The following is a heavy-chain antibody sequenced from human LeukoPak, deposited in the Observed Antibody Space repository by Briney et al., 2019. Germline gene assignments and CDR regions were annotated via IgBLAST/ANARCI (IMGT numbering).Heavy chain of an antibody. CDR3: ARELGITGTYYYYMDV. J-gene: IGHJ6*03. CDR2: IYTSGST. Sequence: SQTLSLTCTVSGGSISSGSYYWSWIRQPAGKGLKWIGRIYTSGSTNYNPSLKSRVTISVDTSKNQFSLKLSSVTAADTAVYYCARELGITGTYYYYMDVWGKGTTVTVSS. D-gene: IGHD1-20*01. CDR1: GGSISSGSYY. V-gene: IGHV4-61*02.